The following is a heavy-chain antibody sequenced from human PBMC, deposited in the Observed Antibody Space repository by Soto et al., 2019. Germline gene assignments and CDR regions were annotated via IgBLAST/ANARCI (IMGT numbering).Heavy chain of an antibody. J-gene: IGHJ4*02. CDR3: ARVRATDYEIDY. D-gene: IGHD4-17*01. Sequence: PGGSLRLSCTASGFMFGSYWMTWVRHVPGKGLQWVANIKRDGSEKYYVDFVKGRFTISRDNADNSVFLDMNNLRVDDTATYYCARVRATDYEIDYWGKGALVTVS. CDR2: IKRDGSEK. V-gene: IGHV3-7*03. CDR1: GFMFGSYW.